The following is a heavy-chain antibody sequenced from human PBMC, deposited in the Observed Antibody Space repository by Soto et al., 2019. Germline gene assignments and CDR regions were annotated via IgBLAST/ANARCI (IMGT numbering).Heavy chain of an antibody. J-gene: IGHJ6*02. D-gene: IGHD2-2*01. V-gene: IGHV3-49*03. CDR2: IRSKAYGGTT. CDR3: TSDIVVVPAATRYYYYYGMDV. CDR1: GFTFGDYA. Sequence: GGSLRLSCTASGFTFGDYAMSWFRQAPGKGLEWVGFIRSKAYGGTTEYAASVKGRFTISRDDSKSIAYLQMNSLKTEDTAVYYCTSDIVVVPAATRYYYYYGMDVWGQGTTVTVSS.